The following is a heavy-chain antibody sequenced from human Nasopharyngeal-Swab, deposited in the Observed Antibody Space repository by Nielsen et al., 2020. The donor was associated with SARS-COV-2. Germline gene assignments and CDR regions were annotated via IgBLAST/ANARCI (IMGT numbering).Heavy chain of an antibody. J-gene: IGHJ6*03. CDR1: GYTFTGYY. CDR3: AGAGYCSSTSCSSGYMDV. V-gene: IGHV1-46*01. D-gene: IGHD2-2*01. Sequence: ASVKVSCKASGYTFTGYYMHWVRQAPGQGLEWMGIINPSGGSTSYAQKFQGRVTMTRDTSTSTVYMELSSLRSEDTAVYYCAGAGYCSSTSCSSGYMDVWGKGTTVTVSS. CDR2: INPSGGST.